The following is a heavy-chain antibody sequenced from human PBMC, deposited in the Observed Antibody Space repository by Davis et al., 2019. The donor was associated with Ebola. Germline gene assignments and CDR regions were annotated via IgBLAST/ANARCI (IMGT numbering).Heavy chain of an antibody. CDR3: TTTYYYDSSGTLVADY. CDR2: IRSKANSYAT. V-gene: IGHV3-73*01. J-gene: IGHJ4*02. D-gene: IGHD3-22*01. Sequence: GGSLRLSCAASGFTFSGSAIHWVRQASGKGLEWVGRIRSKANSYATAYAASVKGRFTISRDDSKNTAYLQMNSLKTEDTAVYYCTTTYYYDSSGTLVADYWGQGTLVTVSS. CDR1: GFTFSGSA.